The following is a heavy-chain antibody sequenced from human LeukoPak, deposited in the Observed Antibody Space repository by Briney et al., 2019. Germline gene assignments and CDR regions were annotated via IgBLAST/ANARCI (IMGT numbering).Heavy chain of an antibody. Sequence: TGGSLRLSCAASGFSISTYAMHWVRQAPGKGLEWVSSISSSSSYIYYADSVKGRFTISRDNAKNTLYLQMNSLRAEDTAVYYCASTLSSSPHWGRGTLVTVSS. CDR3: ASTLSSSPH. CDR2: ISSSSSYI. V-gene: IGHV3-21*01. J-gene: IGHJ4*02. D-gene: IGHD6-6*01. CDR1: GFSISTYA.